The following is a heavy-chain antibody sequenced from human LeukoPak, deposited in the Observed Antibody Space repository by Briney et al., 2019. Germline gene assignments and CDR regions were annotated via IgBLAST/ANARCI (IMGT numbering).Heavy chain of an antibody. D-gene: IGHD3-3*01. V-gene: IGHV1-24*01. CDR1: GNSPSELS. CDR3: TTRSGDFWSGFVK. Sequence: ASVTVSCKVSGNSPSELSIQWVRQAPGKGLECEGGFDPEEAKMVYAQNFQGRVTMTEDTSTQTAYMQLSGLTSGDTAVYYCTTRSGDFWSGFVKWGQGTLVTVSS. CDR2: FDPEEAKM. J-gene: IGHJ4*02.